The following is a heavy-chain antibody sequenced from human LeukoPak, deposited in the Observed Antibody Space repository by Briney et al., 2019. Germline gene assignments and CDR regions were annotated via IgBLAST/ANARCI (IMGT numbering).Heavy chain of an antibody. J-gene: IGHJ3*02. D-gene: IGHD2-2*01. CDR3: ASAHSRYCSSTSCYRTHAFDI. CDR2: IYYSGST. Sequence: SETLSLTCTVSGGSISSSSYYWGWIRQPPGKGLEWIGSIYYSGSTYYNPSLKSRVTISVDTSKNQFSLKLSSVTAADTAVYYCASAHSRYCSSTSCYRTHAFDIWGQAAMVTVSS. V-gene: IGHV4-39*01. CDR1: GGSISSSSYY.